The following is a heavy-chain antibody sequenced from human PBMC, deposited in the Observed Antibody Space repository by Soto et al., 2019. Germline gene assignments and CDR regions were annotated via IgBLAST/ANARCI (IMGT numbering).Heavy chain of an antibody. V-gene: IGHV1-18*01. Sequence: VKVSCKASGYTFTSYGISWVRHAPGQGLEWMGWISAYNGNTNYAQKLQGRVTMTTDTSTSTAYMELRSLRSDDTAVYYCARDLGAIYDILTGYGMDVWGQGTTVTVS. CDR2: ISAYNGNT. D-gene: IGHD3-9*01. J-gene: IGHJ6*02. CDR1: GYTFTSYG. CDR3: ARDLGAIYDILTGYGMDV.